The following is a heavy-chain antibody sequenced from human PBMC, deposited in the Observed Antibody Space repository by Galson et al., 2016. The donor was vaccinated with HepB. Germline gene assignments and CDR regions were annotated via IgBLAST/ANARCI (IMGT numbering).Heavy chain of an antibody. CDR2: YSGST. CDR3: ASSGYSSSWYFSGFDP. J-gene: IGHJ5*02. V-gene: IGHV4-31*02. Sequence: YSGSTYYNPSLKSRVTISVDTSKNQLSLKLSSVTAADTAVYYCASSGYSSSWYFSGFDPWGQGTLVTVSS. D-gene: IGHD6-13*01.